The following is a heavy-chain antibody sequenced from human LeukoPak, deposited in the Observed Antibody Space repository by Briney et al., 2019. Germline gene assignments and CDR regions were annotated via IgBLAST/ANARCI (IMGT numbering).Heavy chain of an antibody. J-gene: IGHJ4*02. Sequence: GGSLRLSCAASGFTFSSYSMNWVRQAPGKGLEWVSYISSSSSTIYYADSVKGRFTISRDNAKNTLYLQMNSLRAEDTAVYYCAKVLVAGTFDYWGQGTLVTVSS. CDR2: ISSSSSTI. CDR3: AKVLVAGTFDY. CDR1: GFTFSSYS. V-gene: IGHV3-48*01. D-gene: IGHD6-19*01.